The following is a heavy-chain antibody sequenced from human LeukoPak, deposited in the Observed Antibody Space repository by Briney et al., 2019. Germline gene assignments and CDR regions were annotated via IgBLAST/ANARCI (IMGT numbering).Heavy chain of an antibody. CDR1: GYFFSDYG. CDR2: IRYNGDNK. J-gene: IGHJ6*03. V-gene: IGHV3-30*02. Sequence: GGPLRLSCEACGYFFSDYGIQGVREAPGKGVEGGAFIRYNGDNKYYADSVKGRFTVSRDNSQSTLYLQMNSLRVEDTAVYYCAKRVVIRSTDYFYYYIHVWGKGTTVTVSS. CDR3: AKRVVIRSTDYFYYYIHV. D-gene: IGHD3-3*01.